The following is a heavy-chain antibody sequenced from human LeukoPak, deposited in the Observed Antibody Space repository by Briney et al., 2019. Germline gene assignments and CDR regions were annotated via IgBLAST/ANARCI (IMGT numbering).Heavy chain of an antibody. J-gene: IGHJ3*02. CDR2: INPNSGGT. CDR3: ANTVDTASPWGGQSGTFDI. V-gene: IGHV1-2*02. CDR1: GYTFTGYY. Sequence: ASVKVSCKASGYTFTGYYMHWVRQAAGQGLEWMGWINPNSGGTDYAQKLQGRVTMTKDTSISTAYMELSRLRYDDTAVYYCANTVDTASPWGGQSGTFDIWGQGTLVTVSS. D-gene: IGHD5-18*01.